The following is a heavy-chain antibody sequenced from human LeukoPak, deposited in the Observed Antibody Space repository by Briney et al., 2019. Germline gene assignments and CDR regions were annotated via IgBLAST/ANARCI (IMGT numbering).Heavy chain of an antibody. CDR1: GYTFTNYA. V-gene: IGHV7-4-1*02. J-gene: IGHJ4*02. D-gene: IGHD1-26*01. CDR2: INTNTGNP. CDR3: AKVNGTDSNPFVYY. Sequence: GASVKVSCEASGYTFTNYAMTWVRQAPGQGLEWMGWINTNTGNPTYAQGFIGRFVFSLDTSVSTAYLQISRLKAEDTAVYFCAKVNGTDSNPFVYYWGQGTLVTVSS.